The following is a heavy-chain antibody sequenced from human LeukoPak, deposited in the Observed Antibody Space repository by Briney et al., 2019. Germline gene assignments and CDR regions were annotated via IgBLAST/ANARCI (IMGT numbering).Heavy chain of an antibody. V-gene: IGHV1-69*04. CDR2: IIPILGIA. CDR1: GGTFSSYA. J-gene: IGHJ4*02. CDR3: AAVEEAYYYDSSGYYFLPDY. D-gene: IGHD3-22*01. Sequence: ASVKVSCKASGGTFSSYAISWVRQAPGQGLEWMGRIIPILGIANYAQKFQGRVTITADKSTSTAYMELSSLRSEDTAVYYCAAVEEAYYYDSSGYYFLPDYWGQGTLVTVSS.